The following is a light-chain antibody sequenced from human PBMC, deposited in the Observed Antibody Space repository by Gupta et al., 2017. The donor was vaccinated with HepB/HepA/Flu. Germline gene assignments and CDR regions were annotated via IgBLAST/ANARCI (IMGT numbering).Light chain of an antibody. CDR1: QNINVW. CDR2: KAS. V-gene: IGKV1-5*03. Sequence: DIQMTQSPSTLSASVGDRVTITCRASQNINVWLAWYQQKPGEAPKLLIYKASSLESGVPSRFSGSGSGTEFTLTISSLQPDDFATYFCQQDNTSSQTLGQGTKVEIK. J-gene: IGKJ1*01. CDR3: QQDNTSSQT.